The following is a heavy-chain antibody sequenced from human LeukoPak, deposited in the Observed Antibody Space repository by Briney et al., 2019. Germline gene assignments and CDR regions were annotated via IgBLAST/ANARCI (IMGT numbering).Heavy chain of an antibody. J-gene: IGHJ4*02. D-gene: IGHD2-15*01. CDR2: IYYSGST. V-gene: IGHV4-61*01. CDR3: ARRSEFDNTHYHYFDY. Sequence: SETLSLTCTVSGGSISSSSYYWSWIRQPPGKGLEWIGYIYYSGSTNYNPSLKSRVTISVDTSKNQFSLKLSSVTAADTAVYYCARRSEFDNTHYHYFDYWGQGALVTVSS. CDR1: GGSISSSSYY.